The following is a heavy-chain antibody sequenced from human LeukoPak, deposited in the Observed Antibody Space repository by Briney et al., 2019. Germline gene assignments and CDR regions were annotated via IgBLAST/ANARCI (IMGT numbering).Heavy chain of an antibody. CDR3: ATYLRIIGRWLQYY. CDR1: GYTLTELS. J-gene: IGHJ4*02. Sequence: GASVKVSCKVSGYTLTELSMHWVRQAPGKGLEWMGGFDSEDGETIYAQKFQGRVTMTEDTSTDTAYMELSSLRSEDTAVYYCATYLRIIGRWLQYYWGQGTLATVSS. CDR2: FDSEDGET. V-gene: IGHV1-24*01. D-gene: IGHD5-24*01.